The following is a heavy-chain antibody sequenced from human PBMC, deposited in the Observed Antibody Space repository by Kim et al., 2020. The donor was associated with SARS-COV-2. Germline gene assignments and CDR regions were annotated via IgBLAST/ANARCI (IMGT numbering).Heavy chain of an antibody. V-gene: IGHV3-53*01. CDR3: ARDGDGYLDY. Sequence: TYDADSVKGRFTISRDNSKNTLYLQMNSLRAEDTAVYYCARDGDGYLDYWGQGTLVTVSS. CDR2: T. J-gene: IGHJ4*02.